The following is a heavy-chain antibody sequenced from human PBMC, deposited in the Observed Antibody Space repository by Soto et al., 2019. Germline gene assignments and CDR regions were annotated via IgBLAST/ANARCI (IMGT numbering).Heavy chain of an antibody. Sequence: PEGSLRLSCAASGFTFSSYGMHWVRQAPGKGLEWVAVIWYDGSNKYYADSVKGRFTISRDNSKNTLYLQMNSLRAEDTAVYYCARYCSGGSCYYYGMDVWGQGTTVTVPS. CDR3: ARYCSGGSCYYYGMDV. V-gene: IGHV3-33*01. CDR2: IWYDGSNK. D-gene: IGHD2-15*01. J-gene: IGHJ6*02. CDR1: GFTFSSYG.